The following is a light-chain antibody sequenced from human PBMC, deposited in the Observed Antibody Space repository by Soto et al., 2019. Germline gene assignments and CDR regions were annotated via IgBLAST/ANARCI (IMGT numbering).Light chain of an antibody. CDR3: QQHNNWPLT. Sequence: VMTQSPGTMSVSPGERATLTCRASQSVSNKLAWYQQKRGQAPRLLIYDASTRATGVPTRFSGSGSGTEFTLTISSLRSEDFAVYYCQQHNNWPLTFGGGAKVEI. CDR2: DAS. V-gene: IGKV3-15*01. J-gene: IGKJ4*01. CDR1: QSVSNK.